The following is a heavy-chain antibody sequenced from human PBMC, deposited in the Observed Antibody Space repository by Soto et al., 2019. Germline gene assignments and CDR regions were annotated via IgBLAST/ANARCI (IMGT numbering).Heavy chain of an antibody. J-gene: IGHJ6*02. Sequence: GESLKISCKGSGYSFTSYWIGWVRQMPGKGLEWMGIIYPGDSDTRYSPSFQGQVTISADKSISTAYLQWSSLKASDTAMYYCARQPDTDYYYYYGMDVWGQGTTVTVSS. V-gene: IGHV5-51*01. D-gene: IGHD5-18*01. CDR1: GYSFTSYW. CDR2: IYPGDSDT. CDR3: ARQPDTDYYYYYGMDV.